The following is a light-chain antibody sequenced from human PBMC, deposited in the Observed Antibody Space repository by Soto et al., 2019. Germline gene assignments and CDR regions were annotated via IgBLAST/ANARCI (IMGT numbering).Light chain of an antibody. J-gene: IGLJ3*02. CDR1: SNDVGGYDY. CDR3: NSYTSSSTWV. Sequence: QSALTQPASVSGSPGQSITISCTGTSNDVGGYDYVSWYQQHPGKAPKLVIYEVSNRPSGVSNRFSGSKSGNTASLTISGLQAEDEADYYCNSYTSSSTWVFGGGTKLTVL. CDR2: EVS. V-gene: IGLV2-14*01.